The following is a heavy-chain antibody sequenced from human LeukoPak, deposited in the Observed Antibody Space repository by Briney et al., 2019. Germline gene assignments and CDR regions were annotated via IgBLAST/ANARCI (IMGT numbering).Heavy chain of an antibody. Sequence: SGPTLVHPTQPLTLTCTFSGFSLNTDGVRVGWIRQPPGKALEWLALIYWDDDKRYSPSLKTRLTITKDTSKNQVVLTMTNVDHVDTGTYFCAYRPTSSWYFDYWGQGTLVTVSS. CDR3: AYRPTSSWYFDY. D-gene: IGHD6-13*01. V-gene: IGHV2-5*02. CDR1: GFSLNTDGVR. CDR2: IYWDDDK. J-gene: IGHJ4*02.